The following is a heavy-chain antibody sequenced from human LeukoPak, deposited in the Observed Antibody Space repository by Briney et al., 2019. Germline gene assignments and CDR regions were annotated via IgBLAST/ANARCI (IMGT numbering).Heavy chain of an antibody. CDR2: IYPGDSDT. J-gene: IGHJ4*02. Sequence: GESLKISCKGSTGLFTGYWIGWVRQIPGKGLEWMGIIYPGDSDTRYSPSFQGQVTISADKSISTAYLQWSSLKASDTAMYYCATDPARDWSYWGQGTLVTVSS. CDR3: ATDPARDWSY. V-gene: IGHV5-51*01. CDR1: TGLFTGYW. D-gene: IGHD1-1*01.